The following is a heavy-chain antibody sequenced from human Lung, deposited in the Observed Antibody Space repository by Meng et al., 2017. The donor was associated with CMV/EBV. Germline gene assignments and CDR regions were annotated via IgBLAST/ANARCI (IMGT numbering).Heavy chain of an antibody. J-gene: IGHJ4*02. CDR3: ARDFVVLPAATYFDY. CDR2: ISPNSGGT. Sequence: AXVXVSXXASGYSFTAYYIHWVRQAPGQGLEWMGWISPNSGGTNYAQRFQGRVTLTRDTSISTVYMELRRLTSDDTAVYFCARDFVVLPAATYFDYWGQGXLVTVSS. D-gene: IGHD2-2*01. CDR1: GYSFTAYY. V-gene: IGHV1-2*02.